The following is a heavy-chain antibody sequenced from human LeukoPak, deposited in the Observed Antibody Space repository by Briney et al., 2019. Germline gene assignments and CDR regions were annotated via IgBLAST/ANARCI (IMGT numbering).Heavy chain of an antibody. CDR3: ARDRLYTGYDPVLDL. CDR2: IAFDGRRK. J-gene: IGHJ5*02. CDR1: GFTFAHYG. D-gene: IGHD5-12*01. V-gene: IGHV3-30*03. Sequence: AGGSLKLSCAASGFTFAHYGVQWVRQAPGKGLEWVAAIAFDGRRKFYTNSVKGRFTISRDNSNNILFLQMSDLRTEDTALYYCARDRLYTGYDPVLDLWGQGTPVTVSS.